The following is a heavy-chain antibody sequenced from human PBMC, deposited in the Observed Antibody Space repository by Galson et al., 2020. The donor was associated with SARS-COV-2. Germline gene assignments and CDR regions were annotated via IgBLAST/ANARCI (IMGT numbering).Heavy chain of an antibody. D-gene: IGHD3-9*01. CDR3: ARGDFLTGYRGNWFDP. Sequence: SQTLSLTCSVSGGSIESHYLSWIRQAPGKGLEYIGYIHYSGSTHYSPSLKSRVTLSVDTSKNQFFLRLSSVTAADTAMYYCARGDFLTGYRGNWFDPWGQGTLVTVSS. CDR2: IHYSGST. V-gene: IGHV4-59*11. CDR1: GGSIESHY. J-gene: IGHJ5*02.